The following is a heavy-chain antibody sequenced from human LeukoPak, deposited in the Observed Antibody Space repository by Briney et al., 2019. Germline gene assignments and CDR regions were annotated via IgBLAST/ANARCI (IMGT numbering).Heavy chain of an antibody. CDR1: GYSISSGYY. J-gene: IGHJ4*02. CDR3: ARGVTRDGYNFDY. CDR2: IYHSGST. Sequence: SSETLSLTCTVSGYSISSGYYWGWIRQPPGKGLEWIGSIYHSGSTYYNPSLKSRVTISVDTSKNQFSLKLSSVTAADTAVYYCARGVTRDGYNFDYWGQGTLVTVSS. D-gene: IGHD5-24*01. V-gene: IGHV4-38-2*02.